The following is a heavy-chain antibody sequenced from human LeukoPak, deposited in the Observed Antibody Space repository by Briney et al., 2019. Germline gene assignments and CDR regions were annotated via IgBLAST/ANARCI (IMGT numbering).Heavy chain of an antibody. CDR3: ARPRITMVRGSYYSDY. CDR2: INPNSGGT. Sequence: ASVKVSCKASGYTFTGYYMHWVRQAPGQGLEWMGWINPNSGGTNYAQKFQGRVTMTRDTSISTAYMELSRLRSDDTAVYYCARPRITMVRGSYYSDYWGQGTLVTVSS. J-gene: IGHJ4*02. CDR1: GYTFTGYY. V-gene: IGHV1-2*02. D-gene: IGHD3-10*01.